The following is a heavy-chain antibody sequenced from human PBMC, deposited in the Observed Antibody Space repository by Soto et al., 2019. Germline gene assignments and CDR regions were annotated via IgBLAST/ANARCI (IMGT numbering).Heavy chain of an antibody. J-gene: IGHJ4*02. Sequence: SETLSLTCTVSGGSISSSSYYWGWIRQPPGKGLEWIGNIYYSGSTYYNPSLKSRVTISVDTSKTQFSLKMSSVTAADTAVYFCARELRGGNTYIPDFWGQGTLVPVSS. CDR2: IYYSGST. CDR1: GGSISSSSYY. D-gene: IGHD2-15*01. CDR3: ARELRGGNTYIPDF. V-gene: IGHV4-39*07.